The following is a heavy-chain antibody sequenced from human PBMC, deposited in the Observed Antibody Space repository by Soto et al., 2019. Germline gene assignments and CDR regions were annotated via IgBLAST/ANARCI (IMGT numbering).Heavy chain of an antibody. D-gene: IGHD3-22*01. J-gene: IGHJ4*01. V-gene: IGHV2-5*02. CDR2: IYWDDGK. Sequence: QITLKESGPPLVKPTQTLTLTCTFSDFSLSISGEGVGWVRQPPGKPLEWLALIYWDDGKHYNPSLKSRLTXTXGXXKNQVVLIMTNMETVDTATYYCAHRGAHSYDSLDYWGQGLMVTVSS. CDR3: AHRGAHSYDSLDY. CDR1: DFSLSISGEG.